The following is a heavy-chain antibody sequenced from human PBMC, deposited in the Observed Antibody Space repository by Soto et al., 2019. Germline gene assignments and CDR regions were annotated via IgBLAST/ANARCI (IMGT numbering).Heavy chain of an antibody. V-gene: IGHV1-46*01. D-gene: IGHD6-13*01. Sequence: QVQLVQSGAEVKKPGASVKLSCRTSGYTFTHYYIHWVRQAPGQGLEWLGIINPASGSTNYAQDLEGRVTLTMDTSTTTVYMELSGLRAEDTDIFYCARNLAAGDHWGQGTLVTVSS. CDR3: ARNLAAGDH. J-gene: IGHJ4*02. CDR1: GYTFTHYY. CDR2: INPASGST.